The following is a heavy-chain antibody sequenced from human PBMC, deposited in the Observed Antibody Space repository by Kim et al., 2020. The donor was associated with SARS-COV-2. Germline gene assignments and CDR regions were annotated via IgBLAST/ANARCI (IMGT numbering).Heavy chain of an antibody. J-gene: IGHJ6*02. CDR3: ARVADNYGSGIYGMDV. CDR2: IKSKSGAT. Sequence: ASVKVSCKASGYSFNDYYMHWVRQAPGQGPEWMGWIKSKSGATNYAQRFQGRVTLTRDTSISTAYMELSGLRTDDTAAYYCARVADNYGSGIYGMDVWGQGTTVTVSS. D-gene: IGHD3-10*01. V-gene: IGHV1-2*02. CDR1: GYSFNDYY.